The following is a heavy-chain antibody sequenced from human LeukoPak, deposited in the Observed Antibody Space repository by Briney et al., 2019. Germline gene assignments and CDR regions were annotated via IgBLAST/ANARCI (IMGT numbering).Heavy chain of an antibody. D-gene: IGHD5-18*01. CDR2: IYYSGST. V-gene: IGHV4-39*01. CDR3: ARYGQTAMVDY. Sequence: SETLSLTCTVSGGSISSSSYYWGWIRQPPGKGLEWIGSIYYSGSTYYNPSLKSRVTISVDTSKNQFSLKLSPVTAADTAVYYCARYGQTAMVDYWGQGTLVTVSS. CDR1: GGSISSSSYY. J-gene: IGHJ4*02.